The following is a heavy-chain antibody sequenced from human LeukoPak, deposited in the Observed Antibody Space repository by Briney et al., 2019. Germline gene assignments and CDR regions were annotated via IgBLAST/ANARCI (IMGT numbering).Heavy chain of an antibody. J-gene: IGHJ6*02. CDR1: GFTFSDYY. CDR2: ISYDGSNK. D-gene: IGHD6-19*01. V-gene: IGHV3-30-3*01. Sequence: GGSLRLSCAASGFTFSDYYMSWIRQAPGKGLEWVAVISYDGSNKYYADSVKGRFTISRDNSKNTLYLQMNSLRAEDTAVYYCARGGSGRQYYYYGMDVWGQGTTVTVSS. CDR3: ARGGSGRQYYYYGMDV.